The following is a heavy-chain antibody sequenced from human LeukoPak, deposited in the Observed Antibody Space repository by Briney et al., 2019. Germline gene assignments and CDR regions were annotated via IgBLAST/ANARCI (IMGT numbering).Heavy chain of an antibody. V-gene: IGHV1-2*06. CDR2: INPNSGGT. D-gene: IGHD3-3*01. J-gene: IGHJ5*02. CDR3: ARAGRRYHDFWSHTNWFDP. Sequence: ASVKVSCKASGYTFTGYYMHWVRQAPGQGLEWMGRINPNSGGTNYAQKFQGRVTMTRDTSISTAYMELSRLRSDDTAVYYCARAGRRYHDFWSHTNWFDPWGQGTLVTVSS. CDR1: GYTFTGYY.